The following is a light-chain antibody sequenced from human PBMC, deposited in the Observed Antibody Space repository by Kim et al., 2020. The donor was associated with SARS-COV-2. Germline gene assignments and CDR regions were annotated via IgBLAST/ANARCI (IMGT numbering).Light chain of an antibody. Sequence: SLSPGKRATLSCRASQSISSYLAWYQQKPGQAPRLLIYDASNRAPGISARFSGSGSGTDFTLTISSLEPEDFAVYYCQQRSNWPRTFGQGTKLEI. CDR3: QQRSNWPRT. V-gene: IGKV3-11*01. CDR1: QSISSY. CDR2: DAS. J-gene: IGKJ2*01.